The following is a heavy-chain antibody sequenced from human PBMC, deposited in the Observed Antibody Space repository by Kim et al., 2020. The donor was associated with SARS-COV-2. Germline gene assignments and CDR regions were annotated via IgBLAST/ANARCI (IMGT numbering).Heavy chain of an antibody. CDR1: GFTFSSYG. D-gene: IGHD4-17*01. CDR2: IWYDGSNK. V-gene: IGHV3-33*01. Sequence: GGSLRLSCAASGFTFSSYGMHWVRQAPGKGLEWVAVIWYDGSNKYYADSVKGRFTISRDNSKNTLYLQMNSLRAEDTAVYYCARDGMTTVTPYYFDYWGQGTLVTVSS. J-gene: IGHJ4*02. CDR3: ARDGMTTVTPYYFDY.